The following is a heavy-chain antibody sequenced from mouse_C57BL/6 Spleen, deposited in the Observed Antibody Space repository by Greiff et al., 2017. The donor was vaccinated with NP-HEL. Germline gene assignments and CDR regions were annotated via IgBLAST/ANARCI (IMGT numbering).Heavy chain of an antibody. CDR3: AREYYDYDLYYFDY. D-gene: IGHD2-4*01. CDR1: GYTFTSYW. CDR2: IDPSDSYT. J-gene: IGHJ2*01. V-gene: IGHV1-59*01. Sequence: QVQLQQPGAELVRPGTSVKLSCKASGYTFTSYWMHWVKQRPGQGLEWIGVIDPSDSYTNYNQKFKGKATLTVDTSSSTAYMQLSSLTSEDSAVYYCAREYYDYDLYYFDYWGQGTTLTVSS.